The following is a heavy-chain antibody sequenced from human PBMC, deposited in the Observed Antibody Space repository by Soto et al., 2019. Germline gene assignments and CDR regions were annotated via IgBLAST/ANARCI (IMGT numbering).Heavy chain of an antibody. Sequence: QAQLVESGGGVVQPGRSLRLSCAASGFTFSSYAMHWVRQAPGKGLEWVAVISYDGSNKYYADSVKGRFTISRDNSKNTLYLQMNSLRAEDTAVYYCARDPSLRSGYYYGMDVWGQGTTVTVSS. CDR3: ARDPSLRSGYYYGMDV. V-gene: IGHV3-30-3*01. D-gene: IGHD2-15*01. CDR1: GFTFSSYA. J-gene: IGHJ6*02. CDR2: ISYDGSNK.